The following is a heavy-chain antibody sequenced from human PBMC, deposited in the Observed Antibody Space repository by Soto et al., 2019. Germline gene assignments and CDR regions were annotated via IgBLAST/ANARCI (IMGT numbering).Heavy chain of an antibody. D-gene: IGHD3-22*01. Sequence: SETRSLTCTVSGGSISSSSYYWGWIRQPPGKGLEWIGSIYYSGSTYYNPSLKSRVTISVDTSKNQFSLKLSSVTAADTAVYYCARSSPHSGYYAPCDYWGQGTLVTVSS. J-gene: IGHJ4*02. CDR2: IYYSGST. V-gene: IGHV4-39*01. CDR3: ARSSPHSGYYAPCDY. CDR1: GGSISSSSYY.